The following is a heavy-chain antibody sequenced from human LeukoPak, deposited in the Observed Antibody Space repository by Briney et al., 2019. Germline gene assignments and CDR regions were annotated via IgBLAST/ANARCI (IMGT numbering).Heavy chain of an antibody. CDR1: GYTFTRYG. J-gene: IGHJ4*02. V-gene: IGHV1-18*01. D-gene: IGHD1-7*01. CDR2: ISASNGNT. Sequence: PTASVKVSCKASGYTFTRYGISWVRQAPGQGLQWLGWISASNGNTNYAQKFRDRVTMSTDTSTGTAYLDVRSLTSDDTAVYYCARDHSNWNYAPDFWGQGTLVIVSS. CDR3: ARDHSNWNYAPDF.